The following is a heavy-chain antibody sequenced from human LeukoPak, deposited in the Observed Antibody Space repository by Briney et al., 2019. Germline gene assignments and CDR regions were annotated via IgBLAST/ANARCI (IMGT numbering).Heavy chain of an antibody. V-gene: IGHV3-43*02. CDR1: GFTFDDYT. Sequence: GGSLRLSCAASGFTFDDYTMHWVRHAPGKGLEWVSLISGDGGGTYFADSVMGRFTISRDNSKNSLYLQMNSLRTEDTAFYYCAASRGSGWYVGGNWFDPWGQGTLVTVSS. D-gene: IGHD6-19*01. CDR2: ISGDGGGT. CDR3: AASRGSGWYVGGNWFDP. J-gene: IGHJ5*02.